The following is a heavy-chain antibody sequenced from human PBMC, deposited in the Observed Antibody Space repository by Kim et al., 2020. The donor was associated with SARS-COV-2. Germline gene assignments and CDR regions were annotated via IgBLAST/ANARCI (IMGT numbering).Heavy chain of an antibody. CDR2: INPSGGST. Sequence: ASVKVSCKASGYTFTSYYMHWVRQAPGQGLEWMGIINPSGGSTSYAQKFQGRVTMTRDTSTSTVYMELSSLRSEDTAVYYCAREWGGSLLPYYYYGMDVWGQGTTVTVSS. D-gene: IGHD1-26*01. V-gene: IGHV1-46*01. CDR1: GYTFTSYY. J-gene: IGHJ6*02. CDR3: AREWGGSLLPYYYYGMDV.